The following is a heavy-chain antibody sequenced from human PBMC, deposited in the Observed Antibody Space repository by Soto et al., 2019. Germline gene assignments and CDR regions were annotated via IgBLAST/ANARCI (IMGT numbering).Heavy chain of an antibody. V-gene: IGHV4-4*02. CDR2: IHHTGAT. CDR3: SKHAPVRTLAS. CDR1: GSSITTPDW. J-gene: IGHJ5*02. D-gene: IGHD1-7*01. Sequence: QVHLQESGPGLVKPSGTLSLTCDVSGSSITTPDWWTWVRQSPGKRLEWIGRIHHTGATEYSPSLRGRVTISIDKSKNHFSLTLTSVTVADTATYFCSKHAPVRTLASWGPGILVTVSS.